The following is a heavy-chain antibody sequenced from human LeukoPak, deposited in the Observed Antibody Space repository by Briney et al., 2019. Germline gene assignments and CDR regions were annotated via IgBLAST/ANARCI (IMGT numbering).Heavy chain of an antibody. CDR2: ISYDGTNK. Sequence: GGSLRLSCAASGFTFSHYGIHWVRQAPGKGLEWVAVISYDGTNKNYADSVKGRFTISRDNSKNVLYLQMNSLRVEDTAVYYCAKGSVSGAWYIDLWGRGTLVTVSS. D-gene: IGHD2-15*01. CDR1: GFTFSHYG. CDR3: AKGSVSGAWYIDL. V-gene: IGHV3-30*18. J-gene: IGHJ2*01.